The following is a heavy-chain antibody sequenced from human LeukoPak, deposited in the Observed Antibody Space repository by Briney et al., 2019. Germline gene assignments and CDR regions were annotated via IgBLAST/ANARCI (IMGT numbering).Heavy chain of an antibody. CDR1: GFTFSSYG. CDR3: ARGQRAHVEWSNYMDV. J-gene: IGHJ6*03. D-gene: IGHD3-3*01. Sequence: PGGSLRLSCAASGFTFSSYGMHWVRQAPGKGLEWVAFIRYDGSNKYYADSVKGRFTISRDNSKNTLYPQMNSLRAEDTAVYYCARGQRAHVEWSNYMDVWGKGTTVIVSS. V-gene: IGHV3-30*02. CDR2: IRYDGSNK.